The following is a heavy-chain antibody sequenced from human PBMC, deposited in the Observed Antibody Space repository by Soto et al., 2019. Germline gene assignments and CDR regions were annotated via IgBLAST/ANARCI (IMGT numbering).Heavy chain of an antibody. CDR2: ISGSGGST. CDR1: GFTFSNYG. V-gene: IGHV3-23*01. CDR3: AEDSPDGVPLLRDLDD. J-gene: IGHJ4*02. D-gene: IGHD2-8*01. Sequence: GGSLRLSCAASGFTFSNYGMSWVRQAPGKGLEWVSAISGSGGSTYYADSVKGRFTFSRDNSKNTVFLQMNSLRAEDTAVYYCAEDSPDGVPLLRDLDDWGQGTLVTVSS.